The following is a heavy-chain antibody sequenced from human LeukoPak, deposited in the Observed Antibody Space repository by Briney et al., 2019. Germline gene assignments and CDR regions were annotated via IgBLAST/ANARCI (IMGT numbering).Heavy chain of an antibody. CDR2: INPNSGGT. D-gene: IGHD3-16*01. CDR3: ARVGEPDAFDI. J-gene: IGHJ3*02. Sequence: AAVNVSFKASGYTFTVYYLHWVRQAPAQGLEWMGWINPNSGGTNYAQKFQGRVTMTRDTSISTAYMDLSRLRSDDTAVYYCARVGEPDAFDIWGQGTMVTVS. V-gene: IGHV1-2*02. CDR1: GYTFTVYY.